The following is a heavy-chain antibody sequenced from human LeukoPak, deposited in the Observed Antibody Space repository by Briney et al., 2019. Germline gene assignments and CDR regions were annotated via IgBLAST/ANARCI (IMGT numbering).Heavy chain of an antibody. V-gene: IGHV3-21*01. CDR3: ASAPRRASIGGLDS. J-gene: IGHJ4*02. CDR2: ISSSSSYI. Sequence: GGSLRLSCAASGFTFSSYSMNWVRQAPGKGLEWVSSISSSSSYIYYADSVKGRFTISRDNAKNSLYLQMNSLRAEDTAVYFCASAPRRASIGGLDSWGQGSLVTVSS. CDR1: GFTFSSYS. D-gene: IGHD3-16*01.